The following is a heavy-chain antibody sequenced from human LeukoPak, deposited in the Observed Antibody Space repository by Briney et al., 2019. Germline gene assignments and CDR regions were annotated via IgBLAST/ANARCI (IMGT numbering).Heavy chain of an antibody. CDR3: AIESLSAGEENY. D-gene: IGHD7-27*01. V-gene: IGHV3-21*01. J-gene: IGHJ4*02. Sequence: GGSLRLSCAASGFTFSSYSMNWVRQAPGKGLEWVSSISSSSSYIYYADSVKGRFTISRDNAKNSLYLQMNSLRAEDTAVYYCAIESLSAGEENYWGQGTLVTVSS. CDR1: GFTFSSYS. CDR2: ISSSSSYI.